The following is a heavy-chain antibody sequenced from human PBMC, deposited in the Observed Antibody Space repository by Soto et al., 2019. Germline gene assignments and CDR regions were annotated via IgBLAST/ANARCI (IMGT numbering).Heavy chain of an antibody. CDR2: IDPSDSYT. D-gene: IGHD3-10*01. CDR3: ARDMVRGVIIATLDY. Sequence: PGESLKISCKGSGYSFTSYWISWVRQMPGKGLEWMGRIDPSDSYTNYSPSFQGHVTISADKSISTAYLQWSSLKASDTAMYYCARDMVRGVIIATLDYWGQGTLVTVSS. CDR1: GYSFTSYW. J-gene: IGHJ4*02. V-gene: IGHV5-10-1*01.